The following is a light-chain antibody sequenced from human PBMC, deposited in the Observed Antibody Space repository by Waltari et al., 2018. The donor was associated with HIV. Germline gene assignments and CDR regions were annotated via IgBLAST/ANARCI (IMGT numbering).Light chain of an antibody. CDR3: QQYYSTLYT. V-gene: IGKV4-1*01. CDR1: QSVLYSSNNKNY. Sequence: DIVMTQSPASLAVSLGERATINCKSSQSVLYSSNNKNYLAWYQQKPGQPPKLLMYWASTRESGVPDRFSGSGSGTDFTLTISSLQAEDVAVYYCQQYYSTLYTFGQGTKLEIK. J-gene: IGKJ2*01. CDR2: WAS.